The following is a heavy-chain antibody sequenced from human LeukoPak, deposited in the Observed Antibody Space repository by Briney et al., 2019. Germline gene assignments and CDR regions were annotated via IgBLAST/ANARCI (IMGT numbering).Heavy chain of an antibody. CDR3: AINHYGSNSDIFDI. CDR2: IWADGTHE. CDR1: GVTFSSYG. D-gene: IGHD3-10*01. J-gene: IGHJ3*02. Sequence: GRSLRLSCAGSGVTFSSYGMHWVRQAPGKGLEWVAVIWADGTHEDYIDSVKGRFTISRDNSKNTLYLQMNSLRADDTAVYYCAINHYGSNSDIFDIWGQGTMVTVSS. V-gene: IGHV3-33*01.